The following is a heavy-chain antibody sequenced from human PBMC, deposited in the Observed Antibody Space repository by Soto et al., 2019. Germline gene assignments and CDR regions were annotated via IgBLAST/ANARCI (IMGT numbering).Heavy chain of an antibody. D-gene: IGHD2-15*01. CDR3: AKTMRICSGGTCYSAYALDV. J-gene: IGHJ6*02. CDR2: VSAIGTST. CDR1: GFTFDTYA. V-gene: IGHV3-23*01. Sequence: EVQLLESGGGLVPPAGSLRLSCAASGFTFDTYAMSWVRQTPGKGLEWVSTVSAIGTSTYYTDSVKGRFTISRDNSKNTWDLQMNSLIAENTPVYYGAKTMRICSGGTCYSAYALDVRGPVTTVTVSS.